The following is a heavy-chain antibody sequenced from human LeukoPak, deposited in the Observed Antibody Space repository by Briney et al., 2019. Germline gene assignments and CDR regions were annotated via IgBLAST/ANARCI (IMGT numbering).Heavy chain of an antibody. J-gene: IGHJ4*02. CDR1: RDIFSSYT. CDR2: IIPAFGTP. D-gene: IGHD6-19*01. V-gene: IGHV1-69*01. Sequence: GASVKVSCKAPRDIFSSYTLTWVRQAPGQGLEWMVGIIPAFGTPHYAQKFRGRLTMTLDESTSTAHMELSSLRSEDTAVYYCASIALAGADFDSWGQGTLVVVSS. CDR3: ASIALAGADFDS.